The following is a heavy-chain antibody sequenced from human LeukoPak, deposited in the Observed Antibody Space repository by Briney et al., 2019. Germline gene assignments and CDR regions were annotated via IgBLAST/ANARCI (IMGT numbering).Heavy chain of an antibody. J-gene: IGHJ4*02. CDR2: ISSNGGST. CDR1: GFTFSSYA. V-gene: IGHV3-64*01. CDR3: AARGGYSYGYGIDY. Sequence: GGSLRLSCAASGFTFSSYAMHWVRQAPGKGLEYISAISSNGGSTYYANSVKGRFTISRDNSKNTLYLQMGSLRAEDMAVYYCAARGGYSYGYGIDYWGQGTLVTVSS. D-gene: IGHD5-18*01.